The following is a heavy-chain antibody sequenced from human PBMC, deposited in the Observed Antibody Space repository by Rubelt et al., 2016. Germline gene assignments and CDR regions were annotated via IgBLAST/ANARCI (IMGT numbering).Heavy chain of an antibody. CDR1: GGSISSGGYY. Sequence: QVQLQESGPGLVKPSQTLSLTCTVSGGSISSGGYYWSWIRQHPGKGLEWIGYIYYSGGTYYNPSLKSRVTISVDTSKNQFSLKLSSLTAADTAVYYCARGLVPAAPFDYWGQGTLVTVSS. V-gene: IGHV4-31*03. CDR2: IYYSGGT. J-gene: IGHJ4*02. D-gene: IGHD2-2*01. CDR3: ARGLVPAAPFDY.